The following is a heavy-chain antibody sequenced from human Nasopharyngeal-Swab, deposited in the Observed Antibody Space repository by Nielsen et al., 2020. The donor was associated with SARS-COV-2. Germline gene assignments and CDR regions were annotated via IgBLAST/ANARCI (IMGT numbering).Heavy chain of an antibody. D-gene: IGHD3-3*01. CDR2: IIPIFGTA. CDR1: GGTFSSYA. CDR3: ARDPGYYDFWSGWDGMDV. Sequence: SVKVPCKASGGTFSSYAISWVRQAPGQGLEWMGGIIPIFGTANYAQKFQGRVTITADESTSTAYMELSSLRSEDTAVYYCARDPGYYDFWSGWDGMDVWGQGTTVTVSS. J-gene: IGHJ6*02. V-gene: IGHV1-69*13.